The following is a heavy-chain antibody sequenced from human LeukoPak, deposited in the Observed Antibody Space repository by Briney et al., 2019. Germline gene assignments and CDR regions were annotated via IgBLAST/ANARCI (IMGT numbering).Heavy chain of an antibody. CDR1: GGSINSSSYY. CDR2: IYYSGST. CDR3: ARDMATPNFDY. J-gene: IGHJ4*02. Sequence: SETLSLTCTVSGGSINSSSYYWGWIRQPPGKGLEWIGSIYYSGSTYYNPSLKSRDTISVDTSKNQFSLKLSSVTAADTGVYYCARDMATPNFDYWGQGTLVPLSS. V-gene: IGHV4-39*07. D-gene: IGHD5-24*01.